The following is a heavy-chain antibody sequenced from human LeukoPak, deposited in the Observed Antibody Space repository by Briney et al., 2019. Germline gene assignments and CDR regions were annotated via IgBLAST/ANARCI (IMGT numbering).Heavy chain of an antibody. CDR2: IWYGGSNK. J-gene: IGHJ6*03. Sequence: PGGSLRLSCAASGFTFSSYGMHWVRQAPGKGLEWVAVIWYGGSNKYYADSVKGRFTISRDNSKNTLYLQMNSLRAEDTAVYYCAKDHEGRYCSSPSCPYYYYYYMDVWGKGTTVTVSS. D-gene: IGHD2-2*01. CDR3: AKDHEGRYCSSPSCPYYYYYYMDV. CDR1: GFTFSSYG. V-gene: IGHV3-30*02.